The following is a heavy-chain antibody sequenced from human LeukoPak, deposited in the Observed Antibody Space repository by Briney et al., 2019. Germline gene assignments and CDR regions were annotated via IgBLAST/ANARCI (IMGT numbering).Heavy chain of an antibody. J-gene: IGHJ4*02. V-gene: IGHV1-18*04. Sequence: ASVKVSCKASGCTFTSYGISWVRQAPGQGLEWVGWISAYNGNTNYAQKRQGRVTMTTDTSTSTASMELRSLRSDATAVYYCASGVSGYFSDYWGQGTLVTVSS. CDR2: ISAYNGNT. D-gene: IGHD6-19*01. CDR3: ASGVSGYFSDY. CDR1: GCTFTSYG.